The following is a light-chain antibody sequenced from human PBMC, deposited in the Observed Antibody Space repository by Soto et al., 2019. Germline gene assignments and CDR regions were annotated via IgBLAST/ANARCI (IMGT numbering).Light chain of an antibody. V-gene: IGKV3-15*01. CDR3: QQYNDWTLT. CDR1: QSVSSN. CDR2: GAS. Sequence: IVMTQSPATLSLSPGERATLSCGASQSVSSNLAWYQQKPGQGPRLLIYGASTRATDIPGRFSGSGSGTEGTITISSLQSEDCSVYDCQQYNDWTLTFGGGTKV. J-gene: IGKJ4*01.